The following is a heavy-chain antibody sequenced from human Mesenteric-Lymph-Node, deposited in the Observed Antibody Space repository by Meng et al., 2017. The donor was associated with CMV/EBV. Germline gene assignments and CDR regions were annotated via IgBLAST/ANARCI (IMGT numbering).Heavy chain of an antibody. D-gene: IGHD3-16*02. V-gene: IGHV1-2*02. CDR3: ARDWRAGKLGELSLPGY. CDR2: INPNNGGT. J-gene: IGHJ4*02. CDR1: GYTFTDYY. Sequence: ASVKVSCKASGYTFTDYYMHWVRQAPGQGLEWMGWINPNNGGTNSAQKFQGRVTMTRDTSINTAYMELGRVAFDDTAVYFCARDWRAGKLGELSLPGYWGQGTLVTVSS.